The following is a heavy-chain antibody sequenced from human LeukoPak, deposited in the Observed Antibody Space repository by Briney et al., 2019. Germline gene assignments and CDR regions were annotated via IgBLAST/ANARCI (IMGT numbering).Heavy chain of an antibody. CDR2: MNPKSGNT. J-gene: IGHJ6*03. D-gene: IGHD2-8*01. V-gene: IGHV1-8*01. CDR1: GYTFTSYD. CDR3: AREWLYYYYMDV. Sequence: ASVKVSCKASGYTFTSYDINWVRQATGQGLEWMGWMNPKSGNTGYAQKFQGRVTMTRNTPITTAYMELSSLRSEDTAVYYCAREWLYYYYMDVWGKGTTVTVSS.